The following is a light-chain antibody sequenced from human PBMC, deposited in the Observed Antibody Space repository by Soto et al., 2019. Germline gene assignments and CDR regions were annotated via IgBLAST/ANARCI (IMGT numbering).Light chain of an antibody. CDR3: AAWDDSLSWV. Sequence: QSVLTQPPSASRTPGQRVTISCSGSSSNIGSNTVNWYQQLPGTAPKLLIYSNNQRPSRVPDRFSGSKSGTSASLAISGLQSEDEADYYCAAWDDSLSWVFGGGTKVTVL. J-gene: IGLJ3*02. V-gene: IGLV1-44*01. CDR1: SSNIGSNT. CDR2: SNN.